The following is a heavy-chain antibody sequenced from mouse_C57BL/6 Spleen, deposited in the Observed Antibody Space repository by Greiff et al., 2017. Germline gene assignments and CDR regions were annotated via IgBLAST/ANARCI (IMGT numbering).Heavy chain of an antibody. CDR1: GYTFTSYG. CDR3: ARRSPYAMDY. J-gene: IGHJ4*01. CDR2: IYPRSGNT. V-gene: IGHV1-81*01. Sequence: QVQLQQSGAELARPGASVKLSCKASGYTFTSYGISWVKQRTGQGLEWIGEIYPRSGNTYYNEKFKGKATLTADKSSSKAYMDLRSLTSEDSAVYFCARRSPYAMDYWGQGTSVTVSS.